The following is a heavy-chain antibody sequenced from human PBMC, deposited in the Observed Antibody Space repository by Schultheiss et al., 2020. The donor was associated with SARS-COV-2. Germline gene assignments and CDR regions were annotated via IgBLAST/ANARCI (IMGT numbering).Heavy chain of an antibody. CDR3: ARDNQLLYNFDY. J-gene: IGHJ4*02. D-gene: IGHD2-2*02. CDR1: GFSFSNCA. Sequence: GGSLRLSCAASGFSFSNCAMSWVRQAPGKGLEWVSIITGSGDDTLYADSVKGRFTISRDNSKNTLFLQMNSLRADDTAVYYCARDNQLLYNFDYWGQGTLVTVSS. V-gene: IGHV3-23*01. CDR2: ITGSGDDT.